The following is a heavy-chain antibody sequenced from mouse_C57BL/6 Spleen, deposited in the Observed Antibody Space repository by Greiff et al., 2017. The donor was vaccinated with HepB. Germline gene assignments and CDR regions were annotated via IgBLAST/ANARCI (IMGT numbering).Heavy chain of an antibody. CDR1: GYTFTSYG. V-gene: IGHV1-81*01. CDR3: ARGDYGSSLYYFDY. D-gene: IGHD1-1*01. J-gene: IGHJ2*01. CDR2: IYPRSGNT. Sequence: QVQLKQSGAELARPGASVKLSCKASGYTFTSYGISWVKQRTGQGLEWIGEIYPRSGNTYYNEKFKGKATLTADKSSSTAYMELRSLTSEDSAVYFCARGDYGSSLYYFDYWGQGTTLTVSS.